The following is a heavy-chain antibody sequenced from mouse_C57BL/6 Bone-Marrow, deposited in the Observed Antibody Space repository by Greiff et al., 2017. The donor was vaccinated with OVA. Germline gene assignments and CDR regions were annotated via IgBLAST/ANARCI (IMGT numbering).Heavy chain of an antibody. V-gene: IGHV5-17*01. J-gene: IGHJ2*01. CDR2: ISSGSSTI. D-gene: IGHD2-4*01. CDR1: GFTFSDYG. CDR3: ARSDYDYFDY. Sequence: EVKVVESGGGLVKPGGSLKLSCAASGFTFSDYGMHWVRQAPEKGLEWVAYISSGSSTIYYADTVKGRFTISRENAKNTLFLQMTSLRSEDTAMDYCARSDYDYFDYWGQGTTLTVSS.